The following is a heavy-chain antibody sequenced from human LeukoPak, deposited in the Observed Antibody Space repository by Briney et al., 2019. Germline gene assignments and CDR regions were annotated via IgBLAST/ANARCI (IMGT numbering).Heavy chain of an antibody. CDR1: GGSFSGHS. V-gene: IGHV4-34*01. CDR2: INHSGST. CDR3: ARTYSSSWYSYYFDY. Sequence: SETLSLTCAVYGGSFSGHSWSWIRQAPGKGLEWIGEINHSGSTNYNPSLKSRVTISVDTSKNQFSLKLSSVTAADTAVYYCARTYSSSWYSYYFDYWGQGTLVTVSS. J-gene: IGHJ4*02. D-gene: IGHD6-13*01.